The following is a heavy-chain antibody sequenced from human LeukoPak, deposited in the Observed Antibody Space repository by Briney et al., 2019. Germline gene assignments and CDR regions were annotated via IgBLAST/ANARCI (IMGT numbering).Heavy chain of an antibody. CDR3: ARHPRPTVTTDWYFDL. J-gene: IGHJ2*01. CDR1: GYSFTSYW. CDR2: IYPGDSDT. Sequence: GESLKISCKGSGYSFTSYWIGWVRQMPGKGLEWMGIIYPGDSDTRYSPSFQGQVTISADKSISTAYLQWSSLKASDTAMYYCARHPRPTVTTDWYFDLWGRGTLVTVSS. D-gene: IGHD4-17*01. V-gene: IGHV5-51*01.